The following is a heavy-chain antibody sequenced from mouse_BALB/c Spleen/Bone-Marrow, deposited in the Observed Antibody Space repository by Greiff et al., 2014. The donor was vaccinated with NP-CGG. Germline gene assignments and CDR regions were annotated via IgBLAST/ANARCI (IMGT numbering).Heavy chain of an antibody. D-gene: IGHD3-2*02. CDR3: ARHEDRLRAWFAY. CDR2: FYPGSGSI. V-gene: IGHV1-62-2*01. J-gene: IGHJ3*01. CDR1: GYTFTEYI. Sequence: VKLVESGAELVKPGASVKLSCKASGYTFTEYIIHWVKQRSGQGLEWIGWFYPGSGSIKYNEKFKDKATLTADKSPSTVYMELSRLTSEDSAVYFCARHEDRLRAWFAYWGQGTLVTVSA.